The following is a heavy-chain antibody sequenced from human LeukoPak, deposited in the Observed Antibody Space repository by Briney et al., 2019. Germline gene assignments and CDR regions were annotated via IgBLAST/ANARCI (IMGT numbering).Heavy chain of an antibody. CDR1: GFTFSSYA. CDR2: ISGSGGST. J-gene: IGHJ4*02. V-gene: IGHV3-23*01. CDR3: ARGLGATVVNLDY. D-gene: IGHD1-26*01. Sequence: GGSLRLSCAASGFTFSSYAMSWVRQAPGKGLEWVSAISGSGGSTYYADSVKGRFTISRDNSKNTLYLQMNSLRAEDTAVYFCARGLGATVVNLDYWGQGTLVTVSS.